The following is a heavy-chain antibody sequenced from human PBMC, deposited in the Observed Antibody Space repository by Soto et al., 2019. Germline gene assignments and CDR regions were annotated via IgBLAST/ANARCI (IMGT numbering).Heavy chain of an antibody. CDR2: IYSGGST. CDR1: GFTVSSNY. V-gene: IGHV3-66*01. D-gene: IGHD2-15*01. Sequence: GGSLRLSCAASGFTVSSNYMSWVRQAPGKGLEWVSVIYSGGSTYYADSVKGRFTISRDNSKNTLYLQMNSLRAEDTAVYYCARDGTYCSGGSCYSGVFDPWGQGTLVTVSS. CDR3: ARDGTYCSGGSCYSGVFDP. J-gene: IGHJ5*02.